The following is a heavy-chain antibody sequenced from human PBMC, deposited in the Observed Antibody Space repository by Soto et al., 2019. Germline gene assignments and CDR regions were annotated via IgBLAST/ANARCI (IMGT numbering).Heavy chain of an antibody. J-gene: IGHJ6*03. V-gene: IGHV4-34*01. CDR2: INHSGST. D-gene: IGHD2-15*01. Sequence: SETLSLTCAVYGGSFSGYDWSWIRQPPGKGLEWIGEINHSGSTNYNPSLKSRVTISVDTSKNQFSLKLSSVTAADTAVYYCALRSPYCSGGSCYHMDVWGKGTTVTVSS. CDR1: GGSFSGYD. CDR3: ALRSPYCSGGSCYHMDV.